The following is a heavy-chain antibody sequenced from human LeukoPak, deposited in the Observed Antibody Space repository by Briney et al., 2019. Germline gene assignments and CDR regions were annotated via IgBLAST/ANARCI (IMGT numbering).Heavy chain of an antibody. J-gene: IGHJ4*02. Sequence: SGGSLRLSCAASGFTFSSYAMTWVRQAPGKGLEWVSVISSSGDSTYYADSVKGRFTISRDNSKNTLYLQMNSLRAEDTAVYYCAKGVSYLDYWGQGTLVTVSS. CDR2: ISSSGDST. V-gene: IGHV3-23*01. CDR1: GFTFSSYA. CDR3: AKGVSYLDY.